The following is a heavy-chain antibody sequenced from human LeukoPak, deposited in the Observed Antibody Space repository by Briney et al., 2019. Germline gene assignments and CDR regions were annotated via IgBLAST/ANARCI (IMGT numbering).Heavy chain of an antibody. D-gene: IGHD6-6*01. Sequence: GGSLRLSCAPSGFTFSSYGMHWVRQAPGKGLEWVAFIRYDGSNKYYADSVKGRFTISRDNSKNTLYLQMNSLRAEDTAVYYCAKDEGIAARPDWFDPWGQGTLVTVSS. CDR1: GFTFSSYG. V-gene: IGHV3-30*02. CDR3: AKDEGIAARPDWFDP. CDR2: IRYDGSNK. J-gene: IGHJ5*02.